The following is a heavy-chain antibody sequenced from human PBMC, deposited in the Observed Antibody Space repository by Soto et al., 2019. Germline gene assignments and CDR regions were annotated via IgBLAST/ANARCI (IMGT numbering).Heavy chain of an antibody. J-gene: IGHJ6*03. CDR3: ATKTRVRTLGRAESSSSSSPYYYYPIDV. V-gene: IGHV1-24*01. CDR1: GYTLTELS. D-gene: IGHD6-6*01. Sequence: QVQLVQSGAEVKKPGASVKVSCKVSGYTLTELSMHWVRQAPGKGLDRMGGFAPEDGETIYAQKFQGRVTMTEDTSKESASVVLRSLRSEDPAVYSGATKTRVRTLGRAESSSSSSPYYYYPIDVCGKGTTVTVSS. CDR2: FAPEDGET.